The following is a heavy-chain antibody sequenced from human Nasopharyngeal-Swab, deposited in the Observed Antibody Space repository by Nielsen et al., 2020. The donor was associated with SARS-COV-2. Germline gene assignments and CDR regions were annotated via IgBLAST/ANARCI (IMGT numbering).Heavy chain of an antibody. D-gene: IGHD6-13*01. J-gene: IGHJ4*02. CDR2: TSSRSGDI. CDR3: ARDLEGIFDH. V-gene: IGHV3-21*01. Sequence: WIRQPPGKGLEWVSSTSSRSGDISYTDSVKGRFSISRDNAKNSLCLQMNSLRVEDTAVYYCARDLEGIFDHWGQGALVTVSS.